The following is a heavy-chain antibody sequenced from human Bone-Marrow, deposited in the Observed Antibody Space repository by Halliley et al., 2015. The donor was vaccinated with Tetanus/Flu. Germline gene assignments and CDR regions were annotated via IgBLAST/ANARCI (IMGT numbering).Heavy chain of an antibody. Sequence: VYHRGNAYYNPPFWGRAAIPVDTSRNQFSLNLSSVTAADTAVYYCARVARYFDWLLPHFDYWGQGILVSVSS. CDR3: ARVARYFDWLLPHFDY. CDR2: VYHRGNA. D-gene: IGHD3-9*01. V-gene: IGHV4-59*01. J-gene: IGHJ4*02.